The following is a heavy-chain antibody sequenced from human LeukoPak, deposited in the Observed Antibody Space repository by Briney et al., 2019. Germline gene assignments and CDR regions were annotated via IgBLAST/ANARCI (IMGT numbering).Heavy chain of an antibody. CDR3: ARQVSDYYYYHIDV. V-gene: IGHV4-39*01. CDR1: GGSISSTAYY. D-gene: IGHD5/OR15-5a*01. CDR2: IYYSETT. J-gene: IGHJ6*03. Sequence: SETLSLTCTVSGGSISSTAYYWDWIRQPQGKGLEWIGSIYYSETTYYNSSLKSRVTISLNTSKNQFSLRLTSVTAADTAVYYCARQVSDYYYYHIDVWGKGATVTVSS.